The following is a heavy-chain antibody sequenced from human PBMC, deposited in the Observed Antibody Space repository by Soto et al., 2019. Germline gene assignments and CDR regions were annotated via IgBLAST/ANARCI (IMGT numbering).Heavy chain of an antibody. V-gene: IGHV4-59*01. CDR1: GGSIRGYY. J-gene: IGHJ4*02. CDR3: AREVASYGSTYFDY. Sequence: KPSETLSLTCTVSGGSIRGYYWTWIRQSPGKGLEWIGYINYGGTTKYNPFLNSRVTISVGTSQNQISLRLTSVTAADTGVYYCAREVASYGSTYFDYWGKGSLVTVS. CDR2: INYGGTT. D-gene: IGHD5-18*01.